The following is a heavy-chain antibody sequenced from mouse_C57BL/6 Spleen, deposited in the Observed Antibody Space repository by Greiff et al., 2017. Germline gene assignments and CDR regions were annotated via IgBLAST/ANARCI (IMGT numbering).Heavy chain of an antibody. D-gene: IGHD2-4*01. CDR3: ATYYDYDPAWFAY. Sequence: DVQLVESGGGLVKPGGSLKLSCAASGFTFSDYGMHWVRQAPEKGLEWVAYISSGSSTIYYADTVKGRFTISRDNAKNPLFLQMTSLRSEDTAMYYCATYYDYDPAWFAYWGQGTLVTVSA. J-gene: IGHJ3*01. CDR1: GFTFSDYG. CDR2: ISSGSSTI. V-gene: IGHV5-17*01.